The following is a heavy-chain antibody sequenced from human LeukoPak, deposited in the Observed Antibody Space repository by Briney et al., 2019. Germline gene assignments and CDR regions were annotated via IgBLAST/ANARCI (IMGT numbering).Heavy chain of an antibody. CDR3: AKELDTMFFDY. J-gene: IGHJ4*02. Sequence: GGSLRLSCATSGFNFDRYTIHWVRQAPGKGLEWVSLAGWAGGTTFYSDSVRGRLTISRDSGRKSVYLQMNSLTTDDTAFYFCAKELDTMFFDYWGQGALVTVSS. D-gene: IGHD3-10*02. V-gene: IGHV3-43*01. CDR2: AGWAGGTT. CDR1: GFNFDRYT.